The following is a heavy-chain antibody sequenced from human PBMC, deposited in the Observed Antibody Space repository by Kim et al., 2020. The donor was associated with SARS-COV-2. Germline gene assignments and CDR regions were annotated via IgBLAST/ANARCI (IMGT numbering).Heavy chain of an antibody. CDR3: ANAEYSSSSPAFDI. CDR2: IIPIFGTA. V-gene: IGHV1-69*13. J-gene: IGHJ3*02. D-gene: IGHD6-6*01. Sequence: SVKVSCKASGGTFSSYAISWVRQAPGQGLEWMGGIIPIFGTANYAQKFQGRVTITADESTSTAYMELSSLRSEDTAVYYCANAEYSSSSPAFDIWGQGTMVTVSS. CDR1: GGTFSSYA.